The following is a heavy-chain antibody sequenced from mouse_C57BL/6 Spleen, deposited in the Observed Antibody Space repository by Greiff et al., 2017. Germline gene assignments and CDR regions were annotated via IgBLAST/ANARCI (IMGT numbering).Heavy chain of an antibody. CDR3: ARDYDGYYAMDY. D-gene: IGHD2-4*01. V-gene: IGHV5-12*01. CDR2: ISNGGGST. J-gene: IGHJ4*01. CDR1: GFTFSDYY. Sequence: EVQGVESGGGLVQPGGSLKLSCAASGFTFSDYYMYWVRQTPEKRLEWVAYISNGGGSTYYPDTVKGRFTISRDNAKNTLYLQMSRLKSEDTAMYYCARDYDGYYAMDYWGQGTSVTVSS.